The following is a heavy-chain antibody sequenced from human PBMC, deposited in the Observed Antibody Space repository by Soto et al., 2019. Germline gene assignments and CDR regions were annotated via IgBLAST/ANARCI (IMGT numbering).Heavy chain of an antibody. CDR3: AKDLTSNAVADSYYYYYGMDV. CDR2: ISGSGGST. Sequence: GGSLRLSXAASGFTFSSYAMSWVRQAPGKGLEWVSAISGSGGSTYYADSVKGRFTISRDNSKNTLYLQMNSLRAEDTAVYYCAKDLTSNAVADSYYYYYGMDVWGQGTTVTVSS. CDR1: GFTFSSYA. J-gene: IGHJ6*02. D-gene: IGHD6-19*01. V-gene: IGHV3-23*01.